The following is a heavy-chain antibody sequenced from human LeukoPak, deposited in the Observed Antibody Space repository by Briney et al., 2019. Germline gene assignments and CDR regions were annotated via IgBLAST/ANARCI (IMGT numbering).Heavy chain of an antibody. D-gene: IGHD7-27*01. CDR2: IYHTGST. CDR3: ASRKLGNDY. V-gene: IGHV4-59*02. CDR1: GGSVSDYY. Sequence: PSETLCLTCTISGGSVSDYYWSWIRQSPGKGLEWIGYIYHTGSTSYSPSLKRRVTISADTSQNQFSLKLSSGTGADTAVYYCASRKLGNDYWGQGTLVTVSS. J-gene: IGHJ4*02.